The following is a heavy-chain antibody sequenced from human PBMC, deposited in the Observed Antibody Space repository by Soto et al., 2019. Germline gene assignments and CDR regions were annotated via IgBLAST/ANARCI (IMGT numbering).Heavy chain of an antibody. D-gene: IGHD2-15*01. V-gene: IGHV3-23*01. CDR2: ISGSGGST. CDR3: AKGPPAVIVVPTNWFDP. Sequence: EVQLLESGGGLVQPGGSLRLSCAASGFIFSSYAMSWVRQAPGKGLEWVSAISGSGGSTYYADSVKGRFTISRDNSKNTLYLQMNSLRAEDTAVYYCAKGPPAVIVVPTNWFDPWGQGTLVTVSS. J-gene: IGHJ5*02. CDR1: GFIFSSYA.